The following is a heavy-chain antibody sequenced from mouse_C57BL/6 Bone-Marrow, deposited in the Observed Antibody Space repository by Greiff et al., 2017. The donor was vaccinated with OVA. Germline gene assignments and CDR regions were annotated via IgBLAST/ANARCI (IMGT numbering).Heavy chain of an antibody. J-gene: IGHJ4*01. V-gene: IGHV1-81*01. Sequence: VQLQQSGAELARPGASVKLSCKASGYTFTSYGISWVKQRTGQGLEWIGEIYPRSGNTYYNEKFKCKATLTADKSSSTAYMELRSLTSEYSAVYFCARGGNYPYYYAMDYWGQGTSVTVSS. CDR3: ARGGNYPYYYAMDY. CDR1: GYTFTSYG. D-gene: IGHD2-1*01. CDR2: IYPRSGNT.